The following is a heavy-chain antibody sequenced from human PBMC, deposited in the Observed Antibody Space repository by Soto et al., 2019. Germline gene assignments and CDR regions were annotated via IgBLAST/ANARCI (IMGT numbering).Heavy chain of an antibody. CDR2: INAGDGDT. CDR3: AREPLVAFDF. Sequence: QVQLEQSGAEVKKPGASVKVSCQVSGYPFVSYALHWVRQAPGQSLEWMGWINAGDGDTKYAQKFQGRVIITRDTSARTAYMELSSLTSEDTAVYYCAREPLVAFDFWGQGTLVTVSS. V-gene: IGHV1-3*01. CDR1: GYPFVSYA. D-gene: IGHD2-8*02. J-gene: IGHJ4*02.